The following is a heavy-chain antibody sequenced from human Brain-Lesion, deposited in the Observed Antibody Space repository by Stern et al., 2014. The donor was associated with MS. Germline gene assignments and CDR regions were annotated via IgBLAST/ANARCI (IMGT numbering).Heavy chain of an antibody. V-gene: IGHV4-39*01. CDR2: IYYSGNT. J-gene: IGHJ5*02. CDR3: AGEEDIRYCSGGSCTGNWFDP. Sequence: QLVESGPGLVKPSETLSLTCTVAGGSVSSTSYAWAWIRQPPGKGLEWIGTIYYSGNTYYSPSLKSRLTISQDTSKNQFSLQRRSVTAADTAVYYCAGEEDIRYCSGGSCTGNWFDPWGQGTLVTVSS. D-gene: IGHD2-15*01. CDR1: GGSVSSTSYA.